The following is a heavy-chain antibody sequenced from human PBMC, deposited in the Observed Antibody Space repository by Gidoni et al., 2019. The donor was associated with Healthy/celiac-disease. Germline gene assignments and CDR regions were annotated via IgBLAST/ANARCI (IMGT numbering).Heavy chain of an antibody. V-gene: IGHV3-23*01. CDR2: ISGSGGST. Sequence: EAQLLESGGGLVQPGGSLRLSCAASGFTFSSYAMSWVRQAPGKGLEWVSAISGSGGSTYYADSVKGRFTISRDNSKNTLYLQMNSLRAEDTAVYYCAKARVGIVVVPALYGMDVWGQGTTVTVSS. D-gene: IGHD2-2*01. J-gene: IGHJ6*02. CDR1: GFTFSSYA. CDR3: AKARVGIVVVPALYGMDV.